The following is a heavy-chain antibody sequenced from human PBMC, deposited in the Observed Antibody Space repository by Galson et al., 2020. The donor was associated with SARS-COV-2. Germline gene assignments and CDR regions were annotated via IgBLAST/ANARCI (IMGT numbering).Heavy chain of an antibody. Sequence: ASVKVSCKVSGYTLTELSMHWVRQAPGKGLEWMGGFDPEDGETIYAQKFQGRVTMTEDTSTDTAYMELSSLRSEDTAVYYCATNLPSTVTTYYYYYMDVWGKGTTVTVSS. CDR2: FDPEDGET. V-gene: IGHV1-24*01. D-gene: IGHD4-4*01. J-gene: IGHJ6*03. CDR1: GYTLTELS. CDR3: ATNLPSTVTTYYYYYMDV.